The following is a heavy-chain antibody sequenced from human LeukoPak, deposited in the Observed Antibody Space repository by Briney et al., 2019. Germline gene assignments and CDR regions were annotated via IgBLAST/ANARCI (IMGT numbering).Heavy chain of an antibody. V-gene: IGHV4-34*01. CDR1: GGSFSGYY. CDR2: INHSGST. CDR3: ASSRGCSSTSCYYYYYGMDV. J-gene: IGHJ6*02. Sequence: KPSETLSLTCAVYGGSFSGYYWSWIRQPPGKGLEWIGEINHSGSTNYNPSLKSRVTISVDTSKNQFSLKLSSVTAADTAVYYCASSRGCSSTSCYYYYYGMDVWGQGTTVTVSS. D-gene: IGHD2-2*01.